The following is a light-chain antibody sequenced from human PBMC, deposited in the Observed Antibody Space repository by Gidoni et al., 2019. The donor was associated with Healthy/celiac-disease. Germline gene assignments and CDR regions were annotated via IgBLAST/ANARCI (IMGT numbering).Light chain of an antibody. J-gene: IGKJ1*01. V-gene: IGKV1-39*01. Sequence: DVQVTESPSSMSASVGDRVNITCRASQSISSYLQLYQQKPGKAPQLLIYAASSLQSGVPSRFSGSGSGTDFTLTISSLQPDDFATYYCQQCYSTPRTFGQGTKVEIK. CDR2: AAS. CDR3: QQCYSTPRT. CDR1: QSISSY.